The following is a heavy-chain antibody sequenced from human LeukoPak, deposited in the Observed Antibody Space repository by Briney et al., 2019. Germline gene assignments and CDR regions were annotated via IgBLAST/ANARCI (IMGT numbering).Heavy chain of an antibody. J-gene: IGHJ3*02. Sequence: PSETLSLTCTVSGGSISSYYWSWIRQPPGQGLEWIGYIYYSGSTNYNPSLKSRVTISVDTSKNQFSLKLSSVTAADTAVYYCARAPRGAFDIWGQGTMVTVSS. V-gene: IGHV4-59*01. CDR2: IYYSGST. CDR3: ARAPRGAFDI. CDR1: GGSISSYY.